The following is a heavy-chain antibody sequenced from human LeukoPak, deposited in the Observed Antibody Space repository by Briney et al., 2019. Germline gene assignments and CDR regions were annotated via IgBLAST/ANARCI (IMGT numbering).Heavy chain of an antibody. D-gene: IGHD4-17*01. V-gene: IGHV1-2*02. Sequence: GASVKVSCKASGYTFTGYYMHWVRQAPGQGLEWMGWINPNSGGTNYAQKFQGRVTMTGDTSISTAYMELSRLRSDDTAVYYCARDSTVTTARPYYYYMDVWGEGTTVTVSS. J-gene: IGHJ6*03. CDR3: ARDSTVTTARPYYYYMDV. CDR1: GYTFTGYY. CDR2: INPNSGGT.